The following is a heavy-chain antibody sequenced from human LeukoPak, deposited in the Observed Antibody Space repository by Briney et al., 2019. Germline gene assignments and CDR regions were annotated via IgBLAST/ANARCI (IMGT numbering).Heavy chain of an antibody. J-gene: IGHJ6*02. Sequence: GASVKVSCEASGYTFTSYAMHWVRQAPGQRLEWMGWINAGNGNTKHSQKFQGRVTITRDTSASTAYMELSSLRSEDTAVYYCARGLSGYYYYYGMDVWGQGTTVTVSS. CDR2: INAGNGNT. V-gene: IGHV1-3*01. CDR3: ARGLSGYYYYYGMDV. CDR1: GYTFTSYA.